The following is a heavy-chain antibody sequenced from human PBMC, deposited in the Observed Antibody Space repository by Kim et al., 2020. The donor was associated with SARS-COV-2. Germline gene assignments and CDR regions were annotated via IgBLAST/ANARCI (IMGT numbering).Heavy chain of an antibody. CDR3: ARVWYDSSGYLTDY. Sequence: SETLSLTCTVSGGSVSSGSYYWSWIRQPPGKGLEWIGYIYYSGSTNYNPSLKSRVTISVDTSKNQFSLKLSSVTAADTAVYYCARVWYDSSGYLTDYWGQGTLVTVSS. J-gene: IGHJ4*02. CDR2: IYYSGST. CDR1: GGSVSSGSYY. V-gene: IGHV4-61*01. D-gene: IGHD3-22*01.